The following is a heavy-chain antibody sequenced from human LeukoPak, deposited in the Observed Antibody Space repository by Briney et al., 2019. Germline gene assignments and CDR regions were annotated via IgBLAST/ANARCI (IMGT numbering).Heavy chain of an antibody. V-gene: IGHV3-30-3*01. J-gene: IGHJ6*02. D-gene: IGHD6-19*01. CDR3: AKAGYSSGWTRYYGMDV. CDR2: ISYDGSNK. Sequence: SGGSLRLSCAASGFTFSSYAMHWVRQAPGKGLEWVAVISYDGSNKYYADSVKGRFTISRDNSKNTLYLQMNSLRPDDTAVYYCAKAGYSSGWTRYYGMDVRGQGTTVAVSS. CDR1: GFTFSSYA.